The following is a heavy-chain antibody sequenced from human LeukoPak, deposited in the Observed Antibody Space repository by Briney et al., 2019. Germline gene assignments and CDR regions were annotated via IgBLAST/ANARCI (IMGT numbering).Heavy chain of an antibody. J-gene: IGHJ6*03. CDR1: GFTFSYXS. CDR3: AKVDRGDYSSSPVPYYNYYMNV. Sequence: PGGXXXXXXAXSGFTFSYXSMNWVRQAPGRGLEWVSCXSSSSSLIFFSYSVRGLFTISRDNAKNLLYLHINSLRVEDTAVYYCAKVDRGDYSSSPVPYYNYYMNVWGKGTTVTVSS. D-gene: IGHD6-13*01. V-gene: IGHV3-21*01. CDR2: XSSSSSLI.